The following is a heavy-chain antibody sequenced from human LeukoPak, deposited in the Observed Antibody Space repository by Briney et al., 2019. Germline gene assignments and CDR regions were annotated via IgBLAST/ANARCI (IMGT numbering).Heavy chain of an antibody. D-gene: IGHD2/OR15-2a*01. J-gene: IGHJ4*02. CDR1: GFTFSNYA. V-gene: IGHV3-23*01. CDR2: ISASGGST. Sequence: GGSLRLSCAASGFTFSNYAMNWVRQAPAKGLEWVSGISASGGSTYYAGSVKGRFTISRDDSKNTLYLQMNSLRAADTAIYHCAISMQNSHSSTGPDSWGQGTQVTVSS. CDR3: AISMQNSHSSTGPDS.